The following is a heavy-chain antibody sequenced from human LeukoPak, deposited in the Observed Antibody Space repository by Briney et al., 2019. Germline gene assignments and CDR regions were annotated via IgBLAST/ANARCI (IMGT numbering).Heavy chain of an antibody. D-gene: IGHD2-21*01. V-gene: IGHV3-33*01. Sequence: GSLRLSCATSGFTFSYYAMHWVRQAPGKGLEWVAVIWYEGDTQYYADSVRGRFTISRDNSKNTLYVQMNSLRVEDTAVYYCARRYSGDSPLDYWGQGTLVTVSS. CDR3: ARRYSGDSPLDY. J-gene: IGHJ4*02. CDR2: IWYEGDTQ. CDR1: GFTFSYYA.